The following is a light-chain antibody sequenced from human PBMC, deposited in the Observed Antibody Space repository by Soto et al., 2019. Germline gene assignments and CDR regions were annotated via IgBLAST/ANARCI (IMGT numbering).Light chain of an antibody. CDR2: GAS. J-gene: IGKJ3*01. CDR1: QDIRTS. CDR3: QQYANLPPFT. V-gene: IGKV1-33*01. Sequence: DIQMTQSPSSLSASVGARVSITCQASQDIRTSLSWFQQKPGRAPKLLIYGASYLETGVPSRFRGSGSGRDFTFSISSLQPEDVATYYCQQYANLPPFTFGPGTKVDI.